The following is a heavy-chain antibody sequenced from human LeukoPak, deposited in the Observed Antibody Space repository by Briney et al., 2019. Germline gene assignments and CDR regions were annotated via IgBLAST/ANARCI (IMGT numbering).Heavy chain of an antibody. J-gene: IGHJ4*02. CDR2: ISYDGSYK. Sequence: GRSLRLFCAVSGFTFSSYAMHWVRQAPGKGLEGVAVISYDGSYKFYADSVKGLFTISRDNSKNTLYLQMNSLSAEDTAVYYCAREVLLWFGEFDYWGQGTLVTVSS. V-gene: IGHV3-30*01. D-gene: IGHD3-10*01. CDR1: GFTFSSYA. CDR3: AREVLLWFGEFDY.